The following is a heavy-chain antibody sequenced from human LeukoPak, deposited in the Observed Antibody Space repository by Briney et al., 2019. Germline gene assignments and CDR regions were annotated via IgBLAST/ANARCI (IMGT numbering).Heavy chain of an antibody. Sequence: GGSLKVSCKASGDTFTSSPISWGRQTPGEGLEWMVAIIHVIGIANYAQKLQGRVTISADKSTSTAYMELSSLRSEDTAVYYCARAGETADFDYWGQGTLVTVSS. CDR1: GDTFTSSP. CDR2: IIHVIGIA. J-gene: IGHJ4*02. V-gene: IGHV1-69*10. D-gene: IGHD3-10*01. CDR3: ARAGETADFDY.